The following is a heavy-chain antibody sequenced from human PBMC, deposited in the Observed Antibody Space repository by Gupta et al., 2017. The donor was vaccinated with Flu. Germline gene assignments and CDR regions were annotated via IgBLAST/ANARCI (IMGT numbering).Heavy chain of an antibody. CDR1: GFTFSSYG. Sequence: QVQLVESGGGVVQPGRSLRLSCAASGFTFSSYGMQWVRQAPGKGLEWVEVIWYDGSNKYYADSVKGRFTISRDNSKNTLYLQMNSLRAEDTAVYYCAREGYSSGWYGEFDYWGQGTLVTVSS. CDR3: AREGYSSGWYGEFDY. CDR2: IWYDGSNK. D-gene: IGHD6-19*01. V-gene: IGHV3-33*01. J-gene: IGHJ4*02.